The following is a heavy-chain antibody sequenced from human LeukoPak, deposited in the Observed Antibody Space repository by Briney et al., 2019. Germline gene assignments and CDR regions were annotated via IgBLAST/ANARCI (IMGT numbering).Heavy chain of an antibody. Sequence: GGSLRLSCAASGFTFSSYAMSWVRQAPGKGLEWVSAISGSGGSTYYADSVKGRFTISRDNSKNTLYLQMNSLRAEDTAVYYCAKGGSGPVFSDCSGGSCYFDYWGQGTLVTVSS. J-gene: IGHJ4*02. D-gene: IGHD2-15*01. V-gene: IGHV3-23*01. CDR3: AKGGSGPVFSDCSGGSCYFDY. CDR2: ISGSGGST. CDR1: GFTFSSYA.